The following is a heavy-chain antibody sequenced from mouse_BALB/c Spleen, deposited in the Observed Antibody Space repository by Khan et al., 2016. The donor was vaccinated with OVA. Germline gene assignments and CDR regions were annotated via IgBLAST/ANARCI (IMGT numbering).Heavy chain of an antibody. Sequence: EVELVESGGGLVKPGGSLKLSCAASGFTFSNYGVSWVRQTPEKRLEWVASISSGDTTYYPDNVKGRFTISRDNARNILYLQMSSLRSEDTAMYYCARDYWFAYWGQGTLVTVSA. CDR3: ARDYWFAY. J-gene: IGHJ3*01. CDR2: ISSGDTT. CDR1: GFTFSNYG. V-gene: IGHV5-6-5*01.